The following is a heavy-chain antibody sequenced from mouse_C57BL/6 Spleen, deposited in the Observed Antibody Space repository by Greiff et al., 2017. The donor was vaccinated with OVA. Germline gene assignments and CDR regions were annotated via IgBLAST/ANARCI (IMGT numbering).Heavy chain of an antibody. CDR1: GYTFTDYY. V-gene: IGHV1-19*01. CDR2: FNPYTGGP. Sequence: VQLKQSGPVLVKPGASVKISFKASGYTFTDYYMNWVKQGHGKSLEWIGVFNPYTGGPSDNQKFKGKATLTVDKASSTAYMELNSLTSEDSAVYYCARSGDSNYGGYFDYWGQGTTLTVSS. J-gene: IGHJ2*01. CDR3: ARSGDSNYGGYFDY. D-gene: IGHD2-5*01.